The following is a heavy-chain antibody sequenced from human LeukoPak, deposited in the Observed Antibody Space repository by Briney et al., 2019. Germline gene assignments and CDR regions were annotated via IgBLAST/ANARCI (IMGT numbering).Heavy chain of an antibody. Sequence: GGSLRLSCAASGFSFSNFEMNWVRRAPGKGLELVSYISSSGETTLYADSVQGRFTISRDNAKNSLYLQMNSLRVDDSALYYCATRRPPHRGPFESWGQGSLVTVSS. CDR3: ATRRPPHRGPFES. CDR2: ISSSGETT. V-gene: IGHV3-48*03. CDR1: GFSFSNFE. J-gene: IGHJ4*02. D-gene: IGHD3-16*01.